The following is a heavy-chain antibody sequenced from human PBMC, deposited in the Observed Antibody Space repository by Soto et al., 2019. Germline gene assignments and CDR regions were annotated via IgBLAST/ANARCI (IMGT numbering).Heavy chain of an antibody. CDR1: GYTLTELS. V-gene: IGHV1-24*01. Sequence: ASVKVSCKVSGYTLTELSMHWVRQAPGKGLEWMGGFDPEDGETIYAQKFQGRVTMTEDTSTDTAYMELSSLRSEDTAVYYCATSTYYDFWSGYYVDYWGQGTLVTVSS. CDR2: FDPEDGET. D-gene: IGHD3-3*01. J-gene: IGHJ4*02. CDR3: ATSTYYDFWSGYYVDY.